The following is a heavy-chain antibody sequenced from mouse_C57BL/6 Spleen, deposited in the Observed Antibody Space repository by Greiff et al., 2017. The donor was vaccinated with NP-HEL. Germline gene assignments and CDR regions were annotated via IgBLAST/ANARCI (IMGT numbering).Heavy chain of an antibody. J-gene: IGHJ3*01. CDR2: IYPGSGNT. V-gene: IGHV1-76*01. D-gene: IGHD1-1*01. Sequence: QVQLQQSGAELVRPGASVKLSCKASGYTFTDYYINWVKQRPGQGLEWIARIYPGSGNTYYNEKFKGKATLTAEKSSSTAYMQLSSLTSEDSAVYFCAREGGYYGSRRAWFAYWGQGTLVTVSA. CDR1: GYTFTDYY. CDR3: AREGGYYGSRRAWFAY.